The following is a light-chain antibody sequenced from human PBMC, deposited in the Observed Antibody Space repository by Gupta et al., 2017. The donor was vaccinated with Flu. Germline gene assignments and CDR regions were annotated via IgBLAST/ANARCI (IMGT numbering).Light chain of an antibody. CDR3: QQENNWPYA. Sequence: EIVMTQSPSTLSVSPGERATLSGRASQSVSLNLAWYQQKPGQAPRLLIYDASTRATGIPDRFSGSGSGTEFTLTISRLQSEDFAIYYCQQENNWPYAFGQGTKLEIK. V-gene: IGKV3-15*01. CDR1: QSVSLN. J-gene: IGKJ2*01. CDR2: DAS.